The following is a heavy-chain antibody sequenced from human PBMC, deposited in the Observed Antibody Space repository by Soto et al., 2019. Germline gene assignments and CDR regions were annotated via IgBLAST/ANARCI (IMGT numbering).Heavy chain of an antibody. D-gene: IGHD1-26*01. Sequence: GGSLRLSCAASGFTFSSYGMHWVRQAPGKGLEWVAVISYDGSNKYYADSVKGRFTISRDNSKNTLYLQMNSLRAEDTAVYYCATTVGATIYTASMDVWGQGTTVTVSS. CDR3: ATTVGATIYTASMDV. CDR1: GFTFSSYG. J-gene: IGHJ6*02. V-gene: IGHV3-30*03. CDR2: ISYDGSNK.